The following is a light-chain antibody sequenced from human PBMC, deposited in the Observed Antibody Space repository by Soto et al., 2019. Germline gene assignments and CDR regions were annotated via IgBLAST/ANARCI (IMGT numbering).Light chain of an antibody. V-gene: IGLV6-57*04. CDR1: SGSIASNY. CDR3: QSYDTTTVV. CDR2: EDD. Sequence: NFMLTQPHSVSESPGKTVTISCTRSSGSIASNYVQWYQQRPGSAPITLIYEDDHRQYGTPHRFSGSIDSSSNSASLTISGLRTEDEAEYYCQSYDTTTVVFGGGTQLTVL. J-gene: IGLJ7*01.